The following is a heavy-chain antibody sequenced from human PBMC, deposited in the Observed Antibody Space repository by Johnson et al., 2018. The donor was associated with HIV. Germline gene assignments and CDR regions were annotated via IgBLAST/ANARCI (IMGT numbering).Heavy chain of an antibody. J-gene: IGHJ3*02. V-gene: IGHV3-7*05. CDR1: GFAFGRYW. D-gene: IGHD4-11*01. CDR2: INQYGSEE. CDR3: ASSTVMMTDDAFDI. Sequence: VQLVESGGGLVQPGGSLRLSCAASGFAFGRYWMHWVRQAPGKGLQWVANINQYGSEEYYVDSVKGRFTISRDNAKNSMYLQMNTLNAEDTAVYYCASSTVMMTDDAFDIWGQGTVVTVSP.